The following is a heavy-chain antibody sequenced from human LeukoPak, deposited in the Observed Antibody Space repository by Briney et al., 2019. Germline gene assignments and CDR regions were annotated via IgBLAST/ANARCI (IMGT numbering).Heavy chain of an antibody. CDR2: ISYDGSNK. J-gene: IGHJ4*02. CDR3: ARDNREQQLVPPTFDY. D-gene: IGHD6-13*01. Sequence: GGSLRLSCAASGFTFSNYAMSWVRQAPGKGLEWVAVISYDGSNKYYADSVKGRFTISRDNSKNTLYLQMNSLRAEDTAVYYCARDNREQQLVPPTFDYWGQGTLVTVSS. CDR1: GFTFSNYA. V-gene: IGHV3-30-3*01.